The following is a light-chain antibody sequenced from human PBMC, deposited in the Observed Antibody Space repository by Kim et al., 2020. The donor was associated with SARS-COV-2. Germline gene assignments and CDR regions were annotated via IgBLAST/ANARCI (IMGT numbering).Light chain of an antibody. V-gene: IGLV2-8*01. CDR3: NSYAANNNWV. CDR2: EVT. Sequence: QSALTQPPSASGSPGQSVTISCTGTSSDVGRYNHVSWYQQHPGKAPKLMIYEVTKRPSGVPDRFSGSKSGNTASLTVSGLQAEDEADYYCNSYAANNNWVFCGGTKLTVL. J-gene: IGLJ3*02. CDR1: SSDVGRYNH.